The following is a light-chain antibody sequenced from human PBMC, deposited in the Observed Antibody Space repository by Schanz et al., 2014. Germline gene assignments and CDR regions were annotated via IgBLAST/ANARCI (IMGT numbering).Light chain of an antibody. J-gene: IGKJ2*02. Sequence: EIVLTQSPATLSLSPGERATLSCRASQTVNTYLAWYQQKPGQAPRLLIYEASSRATGIPARFSGSGSGTDFTLTISSLEPEDFAVYYCQQYNNWAPCTFGQGTKLEIK. V-gene: IGKV3-11*01. CDR3: QQYNNWAPCT. CDR1: QTVNTY. CDR2: EAS.